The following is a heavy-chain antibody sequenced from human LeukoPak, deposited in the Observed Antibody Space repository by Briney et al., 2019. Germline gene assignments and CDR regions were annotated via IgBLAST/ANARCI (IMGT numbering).Heavy chain of an antibody. V-gene: IGHV3-21*04. J-gene: IGHJ6*02. CDR2: ISSSSSYI. Sequence: GGSLRLSCAASGFTFSSYSMNWVRQAPGKGLEWVSSISSSSSYIYYADSVKGRFTISRDNAKNSLYLQMNSLRAEDTAVYYCARDLYNYDSSGSGMDVWGQGTTVTVSS. CDR1: GFTFSSYS. D-gene: IGHD3-22*01. CDR3: ARDLYNYDSSGSGMDV.